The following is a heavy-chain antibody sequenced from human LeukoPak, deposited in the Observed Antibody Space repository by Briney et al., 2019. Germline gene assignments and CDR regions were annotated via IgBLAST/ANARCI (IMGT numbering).Heavy chain of an antibody. CDR1: GFTFSSYG. V-gene: IGHV3-33*01. Sequence: QPGGSLRLSCAASGFTFSSYGMHWVRQAPGKGLEWVAVIWYDGSNKYYADSVKGRFTISRDNSKNTPYLQMNSLRAEDTAVYYCARDGYCSSTSCYGYYYYGMDVWGQGTTVTVSS. CDR3: ARDGYCSSTSCYGYYYYGMDV. J-gene: IGHJ6*02. D-gene: IGHD2-2*01. CDR2: IWYDGSNK.